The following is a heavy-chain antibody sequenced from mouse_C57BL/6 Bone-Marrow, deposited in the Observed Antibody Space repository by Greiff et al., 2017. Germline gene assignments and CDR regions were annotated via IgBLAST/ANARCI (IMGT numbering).Heavy chain of an antibody. J-gene: IGHJ4*01. CDR1: GFTFSSYA. Sequence: DVKLVESGGGLVKPGGSLKLSCAASGFTFSSYAMSWVRQTPEKRLEWVATISDGGSYTYYPDNVKGRFTISRDNAKNNLYLQMSHLKSEDTAMYYCARVLDPPMDYWGQGTSVTVSS. V-gene: IGHV5-4*03. CDR3: ARVLDPPMDY. CDR2: ISDGGSYT.